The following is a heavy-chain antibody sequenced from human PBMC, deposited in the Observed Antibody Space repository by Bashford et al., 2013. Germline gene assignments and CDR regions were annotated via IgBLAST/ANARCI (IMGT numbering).Heavy chain of an antibody. CDR2: IYSGGST. V-gene: IGHV3-53*01. J-gene: IGHJ5*02. Sequence: VRQAPGKGLEWVSVIYSGGSTYYADSVKGRFTISRDNSKNTLYLQMNSLRAEDTAVYYCARDKTPYYYDSSGFGWFDPWGQGTLVTVSS. D-gene: IGHD3-22*01. CDR3: ARDKTPYYYDSSGFGWFDP.